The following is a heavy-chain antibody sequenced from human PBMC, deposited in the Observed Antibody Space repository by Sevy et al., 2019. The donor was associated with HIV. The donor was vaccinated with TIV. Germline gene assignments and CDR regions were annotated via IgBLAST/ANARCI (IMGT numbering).Heavy chain of an antibody. V-gene: IGHV3-48*01. Sequence: GGSLRLSCAASGFTFSSYSMIWVRQAPGKGLEWISYISGGSVTIYYADSVKGRFTISRDNAKKSVYLEMNSLRVEDTAVYYRARDWWDSYGYHWLDPWGQGTLVTVSS. D-gene: IGHD5-18*01. CDR1: GFTFSSYS. CDR2: ISGGSVTI. J-gene: IGHJ5*02. CDR3: ARDWWDSYGYHWLDP.